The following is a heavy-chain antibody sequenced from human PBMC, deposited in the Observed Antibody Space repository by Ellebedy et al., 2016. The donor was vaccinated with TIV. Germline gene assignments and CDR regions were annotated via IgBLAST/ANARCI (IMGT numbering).Heavy chain of an antibody. D-gene: IGHD4-17*01. V-gene: IGHV3-53*01. J-gene: IGHJ4*02. CDR2: IYSGGST. CDR3: ARGPDYGDYYFDY. Sequence: GESLKISCAASWFPVSSNYMSWVRPAPGKGLEWVSVIYSGGSTYYADSVKGRFTISRDNSKNTLYLQMNSLRAEDTAVYYCARGPDYGDYYFDYWGQGTLVTVSS. CDR1: WFPVSSNY.